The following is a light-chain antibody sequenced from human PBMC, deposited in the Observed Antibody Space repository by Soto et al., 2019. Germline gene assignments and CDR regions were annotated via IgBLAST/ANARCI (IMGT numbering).Light chain of an antibody. CDR3: QQYDSYLYT. CDR2: DAS. V-gene: IGKV1-5*01. CDR1: QSISGW. J-gene: IGKJ2*01. Sequence: DIQMTQSPSTLSASVGDRVTITCRASQSISGWLAWYQQKPGEAPKILIYDASSLESGVPSRFSGSGSGTEFTLTISSLQPDDFATYYCQQYDSYLYTFGQGTKLEIK.